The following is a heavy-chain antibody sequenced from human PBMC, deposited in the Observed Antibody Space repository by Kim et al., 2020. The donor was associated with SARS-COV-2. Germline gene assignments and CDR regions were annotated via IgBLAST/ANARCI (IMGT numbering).Heavy chain of an antibody. CDR1: GFTFSNAW. Sequence: GGSLRLSCAASGFTFSNAWMSWVRQAPGKGLEWVGRIKSKTDGGTTDYAAPVKGRFTISRDDSKNTLYLQMNSLKTEDTAVYYCTTEGYELWFGELLVGWFDPWGQGTLVTVSS. J-gene: IGHJ5*02. D-gene: IGHD3-10*01. CDR3: TTEGYELWFGELLVGWFDP. V-gene: IGHV3-15*01. CDR2: IKSKTDGGTT.